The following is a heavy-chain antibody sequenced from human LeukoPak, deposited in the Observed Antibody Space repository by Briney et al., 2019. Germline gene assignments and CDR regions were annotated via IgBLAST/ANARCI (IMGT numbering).Heavy chain of an antibody. D-gene: IGHD1-26*01. CDR3: ARVPVESYIRPYFDY. CDR2: IKHDGSEK. V-gene: IGHV3-7*01. J-gene: IGHJ4*02. Sequence: GGSLRLSCAASGVTFSNYWMSWVRQAPGKGLEWVANIKHDGSEKYYVDSVKGRFTISRDNAKNSLYLQMNSLRAEDTAVYYCARVPVESYIRPYFDYWGQGTLVTASS. CDR1: GVTFSNYW.